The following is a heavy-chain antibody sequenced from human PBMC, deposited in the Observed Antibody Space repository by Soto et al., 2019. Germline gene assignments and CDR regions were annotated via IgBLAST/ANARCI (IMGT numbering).Heavy chain of an antibody. CDR1: GGSISSSSYY. CDR3: ARLRAEVEMATITYFDY. Sequence: SETLSLTCTVSGGSISSSSYYWGWIRQPPGKGLEWIGSIYYSGSTYYNPSLKSRVTISVDTSKNQFSLKLSSVTAADTAVYYCARLRAEVEMATITYFDYWGQGTLVTVSS. J-gene: IGHJ4*02. CDR2: IYYSGST. V-gene: IGHV4-39*01. D-gene: IGHD5-12*01.